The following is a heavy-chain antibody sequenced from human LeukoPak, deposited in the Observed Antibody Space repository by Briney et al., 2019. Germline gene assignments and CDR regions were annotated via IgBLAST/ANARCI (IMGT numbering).Heavy chain of an antibody. CDR1: GFSFEAYG. V-gene: IGHV3-20*04. CDR2: INWNGRIT. D-gene: IGHD5-18*01. Sequence: GRSLRLSCAASGFSFEAYGMYWVRQAPGKGLEWVSGINWNGRITEYADSVKDRFTISRQNTKNSLYLYMNNLGGEDTALYFCARGSVQLWLRDTYYYMDVWGKGTTVTVSS. CDR3: ARGSVQLWLRDTYYYMDV. J-gene: IGHJ6*03.